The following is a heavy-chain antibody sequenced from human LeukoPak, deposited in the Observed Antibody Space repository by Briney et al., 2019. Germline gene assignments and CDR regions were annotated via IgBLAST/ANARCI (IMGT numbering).Heavy chain of an antibody. CDR2: IYTTGST. Sequence: SETLSLTCTVSGGSASTYYWTWIRQPAGKGLEWIGRIYTTGSTNYNPSLKSRVTISVDTSKNQFSLKLSSVTAADTAVYYCARLYSAMGSSWSEPGVPYYYGMDVWGQGTTVTVSS. V-gene: IGHV4-4*07. CDR1: GGSASTYY. D-gene: IGHD6-13*01. J-gene: IGHJ6*02. CDR3: ARLYSAMGSSWSEPGVPYYYGMDV.